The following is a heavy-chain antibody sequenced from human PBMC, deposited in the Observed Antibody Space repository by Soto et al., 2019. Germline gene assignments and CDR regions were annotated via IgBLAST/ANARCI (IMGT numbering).Heavy chain of an antibody. Sequence: GESLKICCRASGYNFDTDWIGWVRQMPGKGLEWMGIIYPYDSDTRYSPSFQGQVTISADKSISTAYLQWSSLKASDTAMYYCAIHGDGIRSGWRRGFDFWGQGTFVTVSS. CDR2: IYPYDSDT. J-gene: IGHJ4*02. V-gene: IGHV5-51*01. CDR3: AIHGDGIRSGWRRGFDF. D-gene: IGHD6-19*01. CDR1: GYNFDTDW.